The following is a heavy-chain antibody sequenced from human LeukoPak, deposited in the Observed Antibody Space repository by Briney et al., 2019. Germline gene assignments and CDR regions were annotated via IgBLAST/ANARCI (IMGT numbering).Heavy chain of an antibody. Sequence: SETLSLTYAVYGGSFSGYYWSWIRQPPGKGLEWIGEINHSGSTNYNPSLKSRVTISVDTSKNQFSLKLSSVTAADTAVYYCARGQWYCSSTSCYALSGTFDYWGQGTLVTVSS. CDR3: ARGQWYCSSTSCYALSGTFDY. CDR2: INHSGST. CDR1: GGSFSGYY. J-gene: IGHJ4*02. V-gene: IGHV4-34*01. D-gene: IGHD2-2*01.